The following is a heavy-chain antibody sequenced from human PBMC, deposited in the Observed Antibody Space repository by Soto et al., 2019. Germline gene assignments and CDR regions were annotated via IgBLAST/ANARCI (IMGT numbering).Heavy chain of an antibody. J-gene: IGHJ4*02. CDR3: AHGSGRLSDY. CDR2: IYWDDDK. Sequence: QITLKESGPTLVKPTQTLTLTCTFSGFSLSSPAVGVNWIRQPPGKALEWLALIYWDDDKQYSPSLRSRLTITKHTSKNQVVLTMTNMDPVDTATYYCAHGSGRLSDYWGQGTLVTVSS. CDR1: GFSLSSPAVG. V-gene: IGHV2-5*02. D-gene: IGHD6-19*01.